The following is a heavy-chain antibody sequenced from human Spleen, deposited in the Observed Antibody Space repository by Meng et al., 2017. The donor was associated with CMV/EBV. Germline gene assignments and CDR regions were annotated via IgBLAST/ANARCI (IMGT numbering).Heavy chain of an antibody. CDR1: PGPFRRYP. J-gene: IGHJ4*02. Sequence: SCPASPGPFRRYPVSWVRQAPGPGLEWMGRIIPILGLANYAQKFQGRVTITADKSTSTAYMELSSLRSEDTAVYYCARARDGYYFDYWGQGTLVTVSS. CDR2: IIPILGLA. CDR3: ARARDGYYFDY. D-gene: IGHD5-24*01. V-gene: IGHV1-69*04.